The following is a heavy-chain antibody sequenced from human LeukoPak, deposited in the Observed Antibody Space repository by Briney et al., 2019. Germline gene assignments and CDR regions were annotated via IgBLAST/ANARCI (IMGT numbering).Heavy chain of an antibody. J-gene: IGHJ5*01. CDR2: VYNSGTI. V-gene: IGHV4-59*11. CDR3: ARGDDYKSTLFDS. Sequence: SETLSLTCTVSRGSISTHYWNWIRQPPGKGLEWIGYVYNSGTIKYNPSLKRRVTISLDTSKNQFSLKLSAVTAADTAVYYCARGDDYKSTLFDSWGQGTLVTVSS. CDR1: RGSISTHY. D-gene: IGHD5-24*01.